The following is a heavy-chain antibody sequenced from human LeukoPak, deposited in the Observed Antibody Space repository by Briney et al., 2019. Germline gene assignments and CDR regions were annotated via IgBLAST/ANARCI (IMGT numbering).Heavy chain of an antibody. CDR3: ARGGSRVAVAGNFDY. V-gene: IGHV3-48*01. CDR2: ISSSVI. D-gene: IGHD6-19*01. J-gene: IGHJ4*02. Sequence: PGGSLRLSCIASGFTFSSSAMDWVRQAPGKGLEWVSFISSSVISYADSVKGRFTISRDNAKNSLYLQMNSLGAEDTAVYYCARGGSRVAVAGNFDYWGQGTLVTVSS. CDR1: GFTFSSSA.